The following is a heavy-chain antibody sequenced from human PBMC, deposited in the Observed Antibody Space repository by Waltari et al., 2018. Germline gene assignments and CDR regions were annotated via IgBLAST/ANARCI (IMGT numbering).Heavy chain of an antibody. CDR2: ITSDGGRT. V-gene: IGHV3-74*02. Sequence: EVQLVESGGGLVQHGGSLRLSCAASGSTFSSSWMHWVRQVPGKGLVWVSAITSDGGRTRYADSVKGRFTISRDNAKNTLYLQMNSLRADDTAVYYCASHRPGGYGMDVWGHGTTVTVSS. CDR3: ASHRPGGYGMDV. CDR1: GSTFSSSW. D-gene: IGHD2-15*01. J-gene: IGHJ6*02.